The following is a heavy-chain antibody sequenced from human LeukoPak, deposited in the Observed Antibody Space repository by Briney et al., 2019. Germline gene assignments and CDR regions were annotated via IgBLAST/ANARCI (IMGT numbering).Heavy chain of an antibody. V-gene: IGHV3-15*01. CDR1: GFTFSSYS. CDR3: AHFGSAEYFQD. D-gene: IGHD3-10*01. CDR2: IRSKTDGGTT. J-gene: IGHJ1*01. Sequence: GGSLRLSCAASGFTFSSYSMNWVRQAPGKGLEWVGRIRSKTDGGTTDYAAPVKGRFTISRDDSKNTLYLQMNSLKTEDTAVYYCAHFGSAEYFQDWGQGTLVTVSS.